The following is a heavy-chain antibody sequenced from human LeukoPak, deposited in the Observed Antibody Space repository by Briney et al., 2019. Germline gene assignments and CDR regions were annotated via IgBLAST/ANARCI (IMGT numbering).Heavy chain of an antibody. V-gene: IGHV1-24*01. CDR2: FHPEDGET. CDR1: GYTLTELS. CDR3: ATGRTREMDTIYFDY. Sequence: GASVKVSCKVSGYTLTELSMHWVRQAPGKGLEWMGGFHPEDGETIYAQKFQGRVTMTEDTSTDTAYMELSSMRSEDRAVYYCATGRTREMDTIYFDYWGQGTLVTVSS. J-gene: IGHJ4*02. D-gene: IGHD5-24*01.